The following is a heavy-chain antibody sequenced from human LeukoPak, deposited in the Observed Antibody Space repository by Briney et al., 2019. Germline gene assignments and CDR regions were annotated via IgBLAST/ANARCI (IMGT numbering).Heavy chain of an antibody. CDR3: ASSVEQWLVREIY. V-gene: IGHV3-7*01. CDR1: GFTFGDYA. Sequence: GGSLRLSCTASGFTFGDYAMSWVRQAPGKGLEWVANIKQDGSEKHYVDSVKGRFIISRDNAKNSLFLQMSSLRVEDTAVYYCASSVEQWLVREIYWGQGTLVTVSS. J-gene: IGHJ4*02. CDR2: IKQDGSEK. D-gene: IGHD6-19*01.